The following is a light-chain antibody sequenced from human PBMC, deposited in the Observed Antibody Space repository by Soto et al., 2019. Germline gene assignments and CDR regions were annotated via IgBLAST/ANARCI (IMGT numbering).Light chain of an antibody. CDR3: QHRSNWPPTLT. Sequence: EIVLTQSPATLSLSPGERATLSCRATQSSTYLAWYQHKPGQAPRLLIYDASYRAAGIPARFSGSGSGTDFTLTISSLEPDDFAVYYCQHRSNWPPTLTFGGGTKVDIK. V-gene: IGKV3-11*01. CDR1: QSSTY. CDR2: DAS. J-gene: IGKJ4*01.